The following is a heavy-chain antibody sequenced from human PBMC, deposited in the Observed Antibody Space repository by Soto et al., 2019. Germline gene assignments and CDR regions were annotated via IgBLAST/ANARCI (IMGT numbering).Heavy chain of an antibody. CDR2: IYYSGST. CDR3: ARALSTHIAVAGMGYFDS. V-gene: IGHV4-59*01. Sequence: SETLSLTCTVSGGSISSYYWSWIRQPPGKGLEWIGYIYYSGSTNYNPSLKSRVTISINTSTKQFSLKLTSVSAADTAVYYCARALSTHIAVAGMGYFDSWGPGTLVTVSS. CDR1: GGSISSYY. J-gene: IGHJ4*02. D-gene: IGHD6-19*01.